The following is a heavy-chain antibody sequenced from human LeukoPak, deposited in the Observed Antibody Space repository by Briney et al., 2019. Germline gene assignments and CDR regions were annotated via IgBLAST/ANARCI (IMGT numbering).Heavy chain of an antibody. CDR3: ARDMGESFNWFDP. CDR1: GGTFSSYA. CDR2: IIPILGIA. Sequence: SVKVSCKASGGTFSSYAISWVRQAPGQGLEWMGRIIPILGIANYAQKFQGRVTITADKPTSTAYMELSSLRSEDTAVYYCARDMGESFNWFDPWGQGTLVTVSS. D-gene: IGHD3-16*01. V-gene: IGHV1-69*04. J-gene: IGHJ5*02.